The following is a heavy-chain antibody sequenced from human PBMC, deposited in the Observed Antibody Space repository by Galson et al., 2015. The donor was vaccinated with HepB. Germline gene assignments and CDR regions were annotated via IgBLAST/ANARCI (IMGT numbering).Heavy chain of an antibody. CDR2: INAGTGNT. D-gene: IGHD2-2*01. CDR3: ARTASWAFDF. Sequence: SVKVSCKGSGYTFAQYALHWVRQAPGQRLQWMGWINAGTGNTKYSQKFQGRAIITRDTSATTVYLDLSSLTSEDTAVYFCARTASWAFDFWGQGTLVTVAS. CDR1: GYTFAQYA. V-gene: IGHV1-3*01. J-gene: IGHJ4*02.